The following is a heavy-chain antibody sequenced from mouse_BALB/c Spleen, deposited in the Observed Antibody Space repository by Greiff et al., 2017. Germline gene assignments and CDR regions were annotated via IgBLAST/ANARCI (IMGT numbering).Heavy chain of an antibody. CDR2: IWSGGST. J-gene: IGHJ1*01. CDR1: GFSLTSYG. D-gene: IGHD1-1*01. CDR3: ARNSRDYGSSLFYWYFDV. Sequence: QVQLQQSGPGLVQPSQSLSITCTASGFSLTSYGVHWVRQSPGKGLEWLGVIWSGGSTDYNAAFISRLSISKDNSKSQVFFKMNSLQANDTAIYYCARNSRDYGSSLFYWYFDVWGAGTTVTVSS. V-gene: IGHV2-2*02.